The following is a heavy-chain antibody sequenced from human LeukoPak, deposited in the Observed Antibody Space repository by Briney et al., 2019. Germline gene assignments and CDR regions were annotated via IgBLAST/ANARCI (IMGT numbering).Heavy chain of an antibody. V-gene: IGHV3-23*01. D-gene: IGHD3-22*01. CDR2: ISGSGGST. Sequence: GGSLRLSCAASGFTFSSYGMSWVRQAPGKGLEWVSAISGSGGSTYYADSVKGRFTISRDNSKNTLYLQMNSLRAEDTAVYYCAKPSYYYDSSGYMYYFGYWGQGTLVTVSS. J-gene: IGHJ4*02. CDR3: AKPSYYYDSSGYMYYFGY. CDR1: GFTFSSYG.